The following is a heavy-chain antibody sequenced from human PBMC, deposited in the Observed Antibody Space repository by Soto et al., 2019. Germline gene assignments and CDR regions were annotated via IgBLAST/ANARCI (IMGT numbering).Heavy chain of an antibody. D-gene: IGHD6-6*01. V-gene: IGHV4-34*01. CDR1: GGSFSGYY. J-gene: IGHJ4*02. CDR2: INHSGST. CDR3: ARGQTDHKYRTADKYSSSSYFNY. Sequence: LEPLSLTCAVYGGSFSGYYWSWIRQPPGKGLEWIGEINHSGSTNYNPSLKSRVTISVDTSKNQFSLKLSSVTAADTAVYYCARGQTDHKYRTADKYSSSSYFNYWGQGTLVTVSS.